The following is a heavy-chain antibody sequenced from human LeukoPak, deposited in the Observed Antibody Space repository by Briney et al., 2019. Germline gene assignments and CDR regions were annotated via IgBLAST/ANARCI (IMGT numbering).Heavy chain of an antibody. CDR1: GYSFTSYW. V-gene: IGHV5-51*01. J-gene: IGHJ4*02. CDR2: IYPGDSDT. Sequence: GESLKISCKGSGYSFTSYWIGWVRQMPGKGLEWMGIIYPGDSDTRYSPSFQGQVTISANRSISTAYLQWSSLKASDTAMYYCARLPKDIVVVVAATHWGQGTLVTVSS. CDR3: ARLPKDIVVVVAATH. D-gene: IGHD2-15*01.